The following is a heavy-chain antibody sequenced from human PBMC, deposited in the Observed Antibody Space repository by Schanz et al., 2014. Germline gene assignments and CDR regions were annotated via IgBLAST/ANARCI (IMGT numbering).Heavy chain of an antibody. V-gene: IGHV3-21*06. CDR2: ISSSSSYI. J-gene: IGHJ4*02. CDR3: VREVGAAAGLAWGLDY. CDR1: GFTVSDHY. D-gene: IGHD6-13*01. Sequence: EVQLVESGGGLVQPGGSLRLSCAVSGFTVSDHYMDWVRQAPGKGLEWVSSISSSSSYIYYADSVKGRFTISRDNAKSSLFLQMNSLRAEDTAVYYCVREVGAAAGLAWGLDYWGRGTLVTVSS.